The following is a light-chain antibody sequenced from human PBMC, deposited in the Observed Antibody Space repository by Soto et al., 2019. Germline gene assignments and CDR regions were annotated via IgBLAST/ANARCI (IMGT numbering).Light chain of an antibody. J-gene: IGLJ2*01. CDR3: QSYDSRLNGWVV. Sequence: QSVLAQPPSVSGAPGQRVIISCTGSSSNIGPGYDVHWYQQLPGTAPKLLIYRNNNRPSGVPDRFSGSKSGTSASLAITGLQAEDEGDYYCQSYDSRLNGWVVFGGGTKLTVL. CDR1: SSNIGPGYD. V-gene: IGLV1-40*01. CDR2: RNN.